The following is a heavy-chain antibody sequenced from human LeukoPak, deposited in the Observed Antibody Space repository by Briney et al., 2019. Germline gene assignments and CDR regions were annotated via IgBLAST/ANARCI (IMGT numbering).Heavy chain of an antibody. CDR1: GGTFSSYA. CDR3: ALISGSYYEVDY. Sequence: GASVKVSCTASGGTFSSYAISWVRQAPGQGLEWVGGIIPIFGTANYAQKFQGRVTITADESASTAYMELSSLRSEDTAVYYCALISGSYYEVDYWGQGTLVTVSS. V-gene: IGHV1-69*13. D-gene: IGHD1-26*01. CDR2: IIPIFGTA. J-gene: IGHJ4*02.